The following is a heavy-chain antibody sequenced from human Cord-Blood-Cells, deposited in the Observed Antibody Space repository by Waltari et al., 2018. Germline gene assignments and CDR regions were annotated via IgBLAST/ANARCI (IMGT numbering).Heavy chain of an antibody. V-gene: IGHV1-69*09. CDR2: IIPILGIA. Sequence: QVQLVQSGAEVKKPGSSVKVSCKASGGTFSSYAISWVRQAPGQGLEWMGRIIPILGIANYAQKFQGRVTITADKSTSTAYMELSSLRSEDTAVYYCEARPVPAAILGPFDYWGQGTLVTVSS. J-gene: IGHJ4*02. D-gene: IGHD2-2*01. CDR3: EARPVPAAILGPFDY. CDR1: GGTFSSYA.